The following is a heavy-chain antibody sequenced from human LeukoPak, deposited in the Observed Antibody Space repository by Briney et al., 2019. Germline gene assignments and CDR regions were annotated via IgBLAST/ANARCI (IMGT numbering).Heavy chain of an antibody. CDR3: AKASSSPYAFDI. J-gene: IGHJ3*02. CDR1: GFTFSSYA. V-gene: IGHV3-23*01. CDR2: ISGSGGST. Sequence: GGSLRLSCAASGFTFSSYAMSWVRQAPGNGLEWVSAISGSGGSTYYADSVKGRFTISRDNSKNTLYLQMNSLRAEDTAVYYCAKASSSPYAFDIWGQGTMVTVSS. D-gene: IGHD6-13*01.